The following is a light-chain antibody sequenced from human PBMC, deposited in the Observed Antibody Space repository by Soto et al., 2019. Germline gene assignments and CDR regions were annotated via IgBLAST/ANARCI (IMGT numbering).Light chain of an antibody. J-gene: IGKJ1*01. V-gene: IGKV3-20*01. CDR2: CAS. CDR1: QSVGSIY. Sequence: DIVLTQSPGTLSLSPGERATLSCRASQSVGSIYLAWYQQKPGQAPRLLIHCASNRASGIPDRFSGSGSGTDFTLTISRLEPEDFAVYYCQHYGSSPRTFGQGTKVDI. CDR3: QHYGSSPRT.